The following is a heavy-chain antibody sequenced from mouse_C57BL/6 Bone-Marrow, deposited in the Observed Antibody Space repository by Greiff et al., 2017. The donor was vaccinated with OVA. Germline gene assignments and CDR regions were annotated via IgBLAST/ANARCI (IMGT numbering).Heavy chain of an antibody. CDR2: IYPGDGDT. Sequence: QVQLQQSGPELVKPGASVKISCKASGYAFSSSWMNWVKQRPGKGLEWIGRIYPGDGDTNYNGKFKGKATLTADKSSSTAYMQLSSLSSEDSAVYFCLGSWFAYWGQGTLVTVSA. CDR3: LGSWFAY. CDR1: GYAFSSSW. D-gene: IGHD4-1*01. V-gene: IGHV1-82*01. J-gene: IGHJ3*01.